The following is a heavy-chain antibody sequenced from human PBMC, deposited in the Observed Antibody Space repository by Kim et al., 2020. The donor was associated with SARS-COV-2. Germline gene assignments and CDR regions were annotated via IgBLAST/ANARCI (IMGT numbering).Heavy chain of an antibody. D-gene: IGHD2-2*01. CDR1: GGSISSGGYY. Sequence: SETLSLTCTVSGGSISSGGYYWSWIRQHPGKGLEWIGYIYYSGSTYYNPSLKSRVTISVDTSKNQFSLKLSSVTAADTAVYYCAREQVPAAMSPLDYYGMDVWGQGTTVTVSS. J-gene: IGHJ6*02. CDR3: AREQVPAAMSPLDYYGMDV. CDR2: IYYSGST. V-gene: IGHV4-31*03.